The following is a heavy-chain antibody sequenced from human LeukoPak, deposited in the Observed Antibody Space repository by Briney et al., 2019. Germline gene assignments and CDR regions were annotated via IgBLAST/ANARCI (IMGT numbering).Heavy chain of an antibody. Sequence: GGSLRLSCAASGFTFSSYDMNWVRQAPGKGLEWVSYISGSGDTIYYAESVKGRFTVSRDNAKNSLYLQMSGLRADNTPVYYCARITGWYIDYWGQRTLVTVSS. CDR2: ISGSGDTI. D-gene: IGHD6-19*01. CDR3: ARITGWYIDY. V-gene: IGHV3-48*03. CDR1: GFTFSSYD. J-gene: IGHJ4*02.